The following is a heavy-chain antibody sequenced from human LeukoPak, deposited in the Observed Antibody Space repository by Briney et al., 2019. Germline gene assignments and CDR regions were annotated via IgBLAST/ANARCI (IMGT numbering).Heavy chain of an antibody. V-gene: IGHV5-51*01. CDR2: IYPGDSDT. CDR3: ARCIAVAESQLGDAFDI. CDR1: GYSFTKYW. Sequence: GESLKISCKGSGYSFTKYWIGWVRQMPGKGLEWMGIIYPGDSDTRYSPSFQGQVTISADKSISTAYLQWSSLKASDTAMYYCARCIAVAESQLGDAFDIWGQGTMVTVSS. D-gene: IGHD6-19*01. J-gene: IGHJ3*02.